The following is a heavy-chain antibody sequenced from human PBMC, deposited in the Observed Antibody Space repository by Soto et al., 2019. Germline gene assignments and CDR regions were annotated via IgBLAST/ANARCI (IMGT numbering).Heavy chain of an antibody. D-gene: IGHD3-22*01. CDR1: GFTFSNAW. Sequence: EVQLVESGGGLVKPGGSLRLSCAASGFTFSNAWMSWVRQAPGKGLEWVGRIKSKTDGGTTDYAAPVKGRFTISRDDSKNTLYLQMNSLKTEDTAVYYCTTYYYDSSGYYKGWGYYYYGMDVWGQGTTVTVSS. V-gene: IGHV3-15*01. J-gene: IGHJ6*02. CDR3: TTYYYDSSGYYKGWGYYYYGMDV. CDR2: IKSKTDGGTT.